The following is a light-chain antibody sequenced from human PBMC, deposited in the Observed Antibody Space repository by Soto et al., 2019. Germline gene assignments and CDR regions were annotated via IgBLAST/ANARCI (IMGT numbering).Light chain of an antibody. CDR1: NSDIGDWNY. CDR3: AAWDDSLNGVV. CDR2: EVN. V-gene: IGLV2-14*01. Sequence: QSALTQPASVSGSPGQSITISCTGANSDIGDWNYVSWYQQSPGKAPKLIIYEVNYRPSGVSYRFSGSKSGNTASLAISGLQSEDEANYYCAAWDDSLNGVVFGGGTKVTVL. J-gene: IGLJ2*01.